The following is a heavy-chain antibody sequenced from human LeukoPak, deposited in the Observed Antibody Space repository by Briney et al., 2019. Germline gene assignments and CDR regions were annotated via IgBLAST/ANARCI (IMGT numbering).Heavy chain of an antibody. Sequence: PGGSLRLSCAASGFTFSSYDMHWVRQATGKGLEWVSAIGVAANTFYSGSVKGRFTISRENAKNSLYLLMSSLRAEDTAVFYCARDQYDTWSRRGNFDSWGQGTLVIVSS. CDR3: ARDQYDTWSRRGNFDS. CDR1: GFTFSSYD. CDR2: IGVAANT. D-gene: IGHD3-3*01. J-gene: IGHJ4*02. V-gene: IGHV3-13*01.